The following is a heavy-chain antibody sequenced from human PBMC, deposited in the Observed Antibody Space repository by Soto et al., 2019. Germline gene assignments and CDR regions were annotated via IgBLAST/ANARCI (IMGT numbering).Heavy chain of an antibody. CDR1: GFTFDDYA. Sequence: GGSLRLSCVVSGFTFDDYAMHWVRQAPGKGLEWVSSISWNHGGIGYADSVRGRFTVSRDNAKNSLYLQMNSLRREDTAFYYCIRKYYNTLGDYWGQGTLVTVSS. D-gene: IGHD3-9*01. V-gene: IGHV3-9*01. CDR2: ISWNHGGI. CDR3: IRKYYNTLGDY. J-gene: IGHJ4*02.